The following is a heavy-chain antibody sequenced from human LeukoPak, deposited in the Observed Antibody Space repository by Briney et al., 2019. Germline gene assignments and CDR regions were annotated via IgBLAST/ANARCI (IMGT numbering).Heavy chain of an antibody. CDR3: IATYYDFWSGYYAEYFQH. J-gene: IGHJ1*01. CDR2: INPNSGGT. Sequence: ASVKVSCKASGYTFTGYYMHWVRQAPGQGLEWMGWINPNSGGTNYAQKFQGRVTMTRDTSISTAYMELSRLRSDDTAVYYCIATYYDFWSGYYAEYFQHWGRGTLVTVSS. V-gene: IGHV1-2*02. CDR1: GYTFTGYY. D-gene: IGHD3-3*01.